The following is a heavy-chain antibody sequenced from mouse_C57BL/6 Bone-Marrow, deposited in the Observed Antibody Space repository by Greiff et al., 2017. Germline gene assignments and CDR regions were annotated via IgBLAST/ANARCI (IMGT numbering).Heavy chain of an antibody. V-gene: IGHV1-81*01. Sequence: QVQLQQSGAELAMPGASVKLSCKASGYTFTSYGISWVKQRTGQGLEWIGEIYPRSGNTYYNEKFKGKATLTADKSSSTAYMELRSLTSEDSAVYFCARHYRRYFDVWGTGTTVTVSS. J-gene: IGHJ1*03. CDR1: GYTFTSYG. CDR2: IYPRSGNT. D-gene: IGHD2-12*01. CDR3: ARHYRRYFDV.